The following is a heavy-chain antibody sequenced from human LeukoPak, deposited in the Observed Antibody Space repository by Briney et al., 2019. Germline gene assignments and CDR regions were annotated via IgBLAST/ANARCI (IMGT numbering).Heavy chain of an antibody. CDR3: ARQHDYGGNPLDY. CDR2: INQSGKT. J-gene: IGHJ4*02. D-gene: IGHD4-23*01. Sequence: PSETLSLACGVYGGSFSDYYWTWIRQPPGKGLEWIGEINQSGKTNYNPSLKSQVTISVDTPKNQFSLKLSSVTAADTAVYYCARQHDYGGNPLDYWGQGTLVTVSS. V-gene: IGHV4-34*01. CDR1: GGSFSDYY.